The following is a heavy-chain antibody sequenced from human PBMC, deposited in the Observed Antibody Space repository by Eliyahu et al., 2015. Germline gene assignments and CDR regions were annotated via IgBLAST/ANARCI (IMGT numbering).Heavy chain of an antibody. J-gene: IGHJ4*02. Sequence: QVQLQESGPGLVKPSETLSLTCTVXGGSISSYYWSWIRQPPGKGLEWIGYIYYSGSTNYNPSLKSRVTISVDTSKNQFSLKLSSVTAADTAVYYCARAATVTTLFDYWGQGTLVTVSS. D-gene: IGHD4-17*01. CDR1: GGSISSYY. CDR3: ARAATVTTLFDY. V-gene: IGHV4-59*01. CDR2: IYYSGST.